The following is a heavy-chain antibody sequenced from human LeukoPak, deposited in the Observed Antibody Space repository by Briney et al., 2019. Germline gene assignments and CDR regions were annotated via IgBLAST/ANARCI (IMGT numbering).Heavy chain of an antibody. Sequence: SETLSLTCTVSGGSISSGSYYWSWIRQPAGKGLEWIGRIYTSGSTNYNPSLKSRVTMSVDTSKNQFSLKLSSVTAADTAVYYCAREDSSNWNWFDPWGQGTLVTVSS. V-gene: IGHV4-61*02. CDR2: IYTSGST. CDR3: AREDSSNWNWFDP. D-gene: IGHD6-13*01. CDR1: GGSISSGSYY. J-gene: IGHJ5*02.